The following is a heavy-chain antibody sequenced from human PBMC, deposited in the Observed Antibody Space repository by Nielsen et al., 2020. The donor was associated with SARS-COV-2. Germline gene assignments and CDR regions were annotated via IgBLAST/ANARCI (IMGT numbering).Heavy chain of an antibody. D-gene: IGHD6-13*01. CDR3: ARDHSSSWYDDYYYGMDV. CDR1: GYTFTSYG. J-gene: IGHJ6*02. Sequence: ASVKVSCKASGYTFTSYGISWVRQAPGQGLERMGWISAYNGNTNYAQKLQGRVTMTTDTSTSTAYMELRSLRSDDTAVYYCARDHSSSWYDDYYYGMDVWGQGTTVTVSS. CDR2: ISAYNGNT. V-gene: IGHV1-18*01.